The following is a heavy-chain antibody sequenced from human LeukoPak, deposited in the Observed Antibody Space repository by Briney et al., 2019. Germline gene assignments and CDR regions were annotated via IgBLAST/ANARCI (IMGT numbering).Heavy chain of an antibody. CDR3: ARDPRGYYDSSGYHLSGKGWFDP. J-gene: IGHJ5*02. V-gene: IGHV3-21*01. CDR2: ISSSSSYI. D-gene: IGHD3-22*01. Sequence: GGSLRLSCAASGFTFSSYSMNWVRQAPGKGLEWVSSISSSSSYIYYADSLKGRFTISRDNAKNSLYLQMNSLRAEDTAVYYCARDPRGYYDSSGYHLSGKGWFDPWGQGTLVTVSS. CDR1: GFTFSSYS.